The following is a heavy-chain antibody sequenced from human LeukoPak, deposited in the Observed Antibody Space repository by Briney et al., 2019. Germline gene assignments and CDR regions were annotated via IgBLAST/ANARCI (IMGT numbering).Heavy chain of an antibody. CDR3: ARQFQLLWPEGLAFDI. CDR2: ISYDGSNK. Sequence: GGSLRLSCAASGFTFSSYWMTWVRQAPGKGLEWVAVISYDGSNKYYADSVKGRFTISRDNSKNTLYLQMNSLRAEDTAVYYCARQFQLLWPEGLAFDIWGQGTMVTVSS. D-gene: IGHD3-10*01. CDR1: GFTFSSYW. V-gene: IGHV3-30*03. J-gene: IGHJ3*02.